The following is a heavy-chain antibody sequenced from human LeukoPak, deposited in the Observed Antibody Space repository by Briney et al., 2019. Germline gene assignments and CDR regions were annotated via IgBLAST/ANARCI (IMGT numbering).Heavy chain of an antibody. D-gene: IGHD5-12*01. J-gene: IGHJ6*03. CDR3: ARWGYLRIGGMDV. CDR1: GFTFSLYT. V-gene: IGHV3-21*01. CDR2: INSVSSYI. Sequence: GGSLRLSCAASGFTFSLYTMAWVRQAPGKGLEWVSSINSVSSYISYAESVKGRFTISRDNGKNSLYLQMNSLIAEDTAVYYCARWGYLRIGGMDVWGKGTTVTVSS.